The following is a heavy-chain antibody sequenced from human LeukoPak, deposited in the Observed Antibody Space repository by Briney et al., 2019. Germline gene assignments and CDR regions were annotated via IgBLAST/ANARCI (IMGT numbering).Heavy chain of an antibody. Sequence: ASVKVSCKVSGYTLTELSMHWVRQAPGKGLEWMGGFDPEDGETIYAQKFQGRVTMTEDTSTDTAYMELSSLRSEDTAVYYCATITGFTMVRGVIFDPWGQGTLVTVPS. D-gene: IGHD3-10*01. CDR1: GYTLTELS. J-gene: IGHJ5*02. CDR2: FDPEDGET. CDR3: ATITGFTMVRGVIFDP. V-gene: IGHV1-24*01.